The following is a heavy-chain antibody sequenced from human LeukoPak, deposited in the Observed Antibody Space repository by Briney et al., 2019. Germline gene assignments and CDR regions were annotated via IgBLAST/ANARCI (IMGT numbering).Heavy chain of an antibody. Sequence: SETLSLTCTVSGGSISSGDYYWRWVRQPPGTGLERIGYIYYSGSTYYNPSLKSRVTISVDTSKNQFSLKLSSVTAADTAVYYCARGRYDFWSGSKHLDYWGQGTLVTVSS. CDR2: IYYSGST. CDR1: GGSISSGDYY. J-gene: IGHJ4*02. V-gene: IGHV4-30-4*08. D-gene: IGHD3-3*01. CDR3: ARGRYDFWSGSKHLDY.